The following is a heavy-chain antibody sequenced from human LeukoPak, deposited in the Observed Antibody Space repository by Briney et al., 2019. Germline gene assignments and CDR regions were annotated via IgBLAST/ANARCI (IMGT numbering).Heavy chain of an antibody. D-gene: IGHD5-24*01. Sequence: GGSLRLSCAASGFTFSSYAMSWVRQAPGKGLEWVSGISGSGGSTYYADAVKGRFTISGDNSKKTPYLQMNSLKTEDTAVYYCARRERSGNDYFDYWGQGTLVTVSS. CDR3: ARRERSGNDYFDY. CDR2: ISGSGGST. J-gene: IGHJ4*02. CDR1: GFTFSSYA. V-gene: IGHV3-23*01.